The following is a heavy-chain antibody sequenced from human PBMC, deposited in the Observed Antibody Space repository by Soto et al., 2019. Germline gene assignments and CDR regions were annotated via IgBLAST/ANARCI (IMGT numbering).Heavy chain of an antibody. CDR2: ISGSGSNT. CDR1: GFSLSNYA. D-gene: IGHD3-10*01. CDR3: AKGGITLVRGSFDY. V-gene: IGHV3-23*01. J-gene: IGHJ4*02. Sequence: PGGSLRLSCAVSGFSLSNYAMSWVRQAPGKGLEWVSAISGSGSNTYYTDSVKGRFTVSRDKSKTTLFLQMNNLRAEDTAVYYCAKGGITLVRGSFDYWGQGA.